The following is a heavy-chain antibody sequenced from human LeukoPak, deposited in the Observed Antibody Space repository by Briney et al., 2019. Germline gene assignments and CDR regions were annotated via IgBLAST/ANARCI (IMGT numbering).Heavy chain of an antibody. D-gene: IGHD1-26*01. Sequence: GRSLRLSCAASGFTFSSYGMHWVRQAPGKGLEWVSSISSSSSYIYYADSVKGRFTISRDNAKNSLYLQMNSLRAEDTAVYYCASGGVRYPFDYWGQGTLVTVSS. CDR3: ASGGVRYPFDY. J-gene: IGHJ4*02. V-gene: IGHV3-21*01. CDR1: GFTFSSYG. CDR2: ISSSSSYI.